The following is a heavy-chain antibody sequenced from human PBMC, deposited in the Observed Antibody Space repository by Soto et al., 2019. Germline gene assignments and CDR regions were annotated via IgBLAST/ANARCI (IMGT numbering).Heavy chain of an antibody. CDR3: VRSEPTALDY. V-gene: IGHV4-39*07. CDR2: IYYSGTT. J-gene: IGHJ4*02. Sequence: SETLSLTCTVSGGSISSSNYFWGWIRQPPGKGLEWIGSIYYSGTTYYNPSLKSRVTISGDTSKNLFSLRLASVTAADTAVYYCVRSEPTALDYWGQGTLVPVSP. CDR1: GGSISSSNYF.